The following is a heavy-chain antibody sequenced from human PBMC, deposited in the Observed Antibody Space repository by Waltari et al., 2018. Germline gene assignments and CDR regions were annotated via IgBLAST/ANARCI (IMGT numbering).Heavy chain of an antibody. CDR2: IIPIFGTA. V-gene: IGHV1-69*05. D-gene: IGHD6-19*01. J-gene: IGHJ4*02. CDR1: GGTFSSYA. CDR3: ARAKYSSGWYRGGYYFDY. Sequence: QVQLVQSGAEVKKPGSSVKVSCKASGGTFSSYAMSWVRQAPGQGLEWMGGIIPIFGTANYAQKFQGRVTITTDESTSTAYMELSSLRSEDTAVYYCARAKYSSGWYRGGYYFDYWGQGTLVTVSS.